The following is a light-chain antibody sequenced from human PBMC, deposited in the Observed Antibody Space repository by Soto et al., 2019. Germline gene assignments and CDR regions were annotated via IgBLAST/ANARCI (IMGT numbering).Light chain of an antibody. Sequence: QSVLIQPRSVSGSPGQSVTISCTGTSSDVGGHDYVSWYQQYPGKAPKLLLSSVSKRPSGVPDRFSGSKSGSTASLTISGLQAEDEADYYCCSYAGSYTYVFGTGTKVTVL. CDR1: SSDVGGHDY. CDR2: SVS. V-gene: IGLV2-11*01. J-gene: IGLJ1*01. CDR3: CSYAGSYTYV.